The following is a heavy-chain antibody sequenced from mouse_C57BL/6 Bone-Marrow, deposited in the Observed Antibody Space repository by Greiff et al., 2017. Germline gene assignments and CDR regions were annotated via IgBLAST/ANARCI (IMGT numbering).Heavy chain of an antibody. D-gene: IGHD1-1*01. V-gene: IGHV1-42*01. CDR3: ARSSVVATRYFDY. CDR1: GYSFTGYY. Sequence: DVQLQESGPELVKPGASVKISCKASGYSFTGYYMNWVKQSPEKSLEWIGAINPSTGGTTYNQKFKAKATLTVDKSSSTAYMQLKSLTSEDSAVYYCARSSVVATRYFDYWGQGTTLTVSS. J-gene: IGHJ2*01. CDR2: INPSTGGT.